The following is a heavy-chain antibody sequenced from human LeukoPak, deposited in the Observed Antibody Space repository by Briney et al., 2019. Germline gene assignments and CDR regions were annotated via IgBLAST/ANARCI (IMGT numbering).Heavy chain of an antibody. CDR2: ISAYRDNT. CDR3: AKDGNHAPDF. D-gene: IGHD1-1*01. Sequence: AAVKVSCMDSVYSFTINVICWVRQAPGEGVEWMGWISAYRDNTNYADKVHSRDTMTTDTSTSTAYIEQRSLRSYDTDVYYCAKDGNHAPDFWGQGTMVTVSS. CDR1: VYSFTINV. V-gene: IGHV1-18*01. J-gene: IGHJ3*01.